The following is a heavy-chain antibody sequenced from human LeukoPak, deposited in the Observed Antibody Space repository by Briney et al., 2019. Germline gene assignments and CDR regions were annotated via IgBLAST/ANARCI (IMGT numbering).Heavy chain of an antibody. D-gene: IGHD6-19*01. CDR1: GFIFKDYY. V-gene: IGHV3-11*01. J-gene: IGHJ4*02. CDR3: GKTTTGYSSGQKPAWPVDY. CDR2: ISHNSRTI. Sequence: GGSLRLSCAASGFIFKDYYMGWIRQAPGKGLEWVSYISHNSRTIYYTDSVQGRFTISRDNSKNTVYLQINSLRAEDTAVYYCGKTTTGYSSGQKPAWPVDYWGQGTLVTVSS.